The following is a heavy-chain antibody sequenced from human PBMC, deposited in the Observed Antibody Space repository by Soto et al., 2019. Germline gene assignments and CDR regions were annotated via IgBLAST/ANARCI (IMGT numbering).Heavy chain of an antibody. V-gene: IGHV4-31*03. CDR1: GGSISSGGYY. D-gene: IGHD3-10*01. CDR2: IYYSGST. CDR3: ARAVEVGEPYYYYYGMDV. J-gene: IGHJ6*02. Sequence: QVQLQESGPGLVKPSQTLSLTCTVSGGSISSGGYYWSWIRQHPGKALEWIGYIYYSGSTYYNPSLKLRVTLSVDTSKNQFSLELSSVTAADTAVYYCARAVEVGEPYYYYYGMDVWGQGTTVTVSS.